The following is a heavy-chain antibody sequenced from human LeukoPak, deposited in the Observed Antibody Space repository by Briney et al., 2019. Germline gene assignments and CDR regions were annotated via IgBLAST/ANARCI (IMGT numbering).Heavy chain of an antibody. CDR3: ARVHYDDSSGYYPGNWYFDL. CDR2: KNQNSGKT. D-gene: IGHD3-22*01. J-gene: IGHJ2*01. CDR1: RYTLIQYY. V-gene: IGHV1-8*01. Sequence: GAAVTVSYLACRYTLIQYYIHGVGQATGRGLEGMGWKNQNSGKTEYAPKIQGRATMTRHTSISTAYMELSSLRSEDTAMYYCARVHYDDSSGYYPGNWYFDLWGRGTLVTVSS.